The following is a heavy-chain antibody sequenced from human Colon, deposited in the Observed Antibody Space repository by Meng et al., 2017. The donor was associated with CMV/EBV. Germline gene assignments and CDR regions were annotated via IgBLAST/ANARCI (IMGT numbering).Heavy chain of an antibody. CDR2: IIGNGGGT. D-gene: IGHD3-3*01. Sequence: GESLKISCAASGFAFSSYAMTWVRQPPGKGLEWVSRIIGNGGGTNYADSVKGRFTISRDNAKNSLYLQMNSLRAEDTAVYYCARPKGVDYYYAMDVWGQGTTVTVSS. V-gene: IGHV3-23*01. CDR1: GFAFSSYA. CDR3: ARPKGVDYYYAMDV. J-gene: IGHJ6*02.